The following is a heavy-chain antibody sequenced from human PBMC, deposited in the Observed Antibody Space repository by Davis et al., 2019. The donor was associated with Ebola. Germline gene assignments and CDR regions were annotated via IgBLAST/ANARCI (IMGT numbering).Heavy chain of an antibody. Sequence: AASVKVSCKASGHTFTTYAIHWVRQAPGQRLEWMAWINTGSGNAKYSQKFQDRVTVTSDTSASTAYMELSSLRSADTAVYYCARDMLVNYVMDVWGQGTTVTVSS. J-gene: IGHJ6*02. CDR2: INTGSGNA. V-gene: IGHV1-3*04. D-gene: IGHD6-6*01. CDR3: ARDMLVNYVMDV. CDR1: GHTFTTYA.